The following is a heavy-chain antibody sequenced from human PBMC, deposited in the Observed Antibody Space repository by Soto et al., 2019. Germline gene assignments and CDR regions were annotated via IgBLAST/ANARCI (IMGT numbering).Heavy chain of an antibody. J-gene: IGHJ6*02. CDR2: IYTSGST. Sequence: PSETLSLTCTVSGGSISSYYWSWIRQPAGEGLEWIGRIYTSGSTTYNPSLKSRVTMSVDTSKNQFSLKLSSVTAADTALYYCATDLPLGLVTAAVDYHGMDVWGQGTTVTVSS. D-gene: IGHD2-2*01. V-gene: IGHV4-4*07. CDR3: ATDLPLGLVTAAVDYHGMDV. CDR1: GGSISSYY.